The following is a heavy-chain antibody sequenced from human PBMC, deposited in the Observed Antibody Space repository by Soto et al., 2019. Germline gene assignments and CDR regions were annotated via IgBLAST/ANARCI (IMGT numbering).Heavy chain of an antibody. CDR2: PYHTGST. J-gene: IGHJ5*02. CDR3: ATNTYSGITNWFDP. D-gene: IGHD1-26*01. Sequence: QVQLRESGPGLEKPSGTLSLTCAVSGGSISSTTWWSWVRQPPGKGREWIGEPYHTGSTNYNQSLKSRVAISVDKSKNQFSLKLNSVTAADTAVYYCATNTYSGITNWFDPWGRGTLVTVSS. V-gene: IGHV4-4*02. CDR1: GGSISSTTW.